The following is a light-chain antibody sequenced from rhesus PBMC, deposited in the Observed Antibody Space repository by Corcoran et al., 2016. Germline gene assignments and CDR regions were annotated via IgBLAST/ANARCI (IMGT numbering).Light chain of an antibody. V-gene: IGKV3-31*02. CDR2: GAS. Sequence: EIVMTQSPATLSLSPGETATLSCRTSQSVSSYLAWYQQKPGQAPRLLIYGASSRATGIPDRFSGSGYGTDFTLTISSLEPEDFAVYYCQETSNLSLTFGGGTKVEIK. CDR1: QSVSSY. J-gene: IGKJ4*01. CDR3: QETSNLSLT.